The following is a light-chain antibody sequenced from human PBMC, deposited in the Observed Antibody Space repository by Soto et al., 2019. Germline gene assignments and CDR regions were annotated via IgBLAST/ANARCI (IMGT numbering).Light chain of an antibody. Sequence: IVMTQSPATLSVSPGERATLSCRASQSVSSNLAWYQQKPGQAPRLLIFGASTRATGIPARFSGSGSGTEFTLTITSLQSEDFAVYYCQHYITWPPWTCPPRDQGGNQT. J-gene: IGKJ1*01. CDR3: QHYITWPPWT. V-gene: IGKV3-15*01. CDR2: GAS. CDR1: QSVSSN.